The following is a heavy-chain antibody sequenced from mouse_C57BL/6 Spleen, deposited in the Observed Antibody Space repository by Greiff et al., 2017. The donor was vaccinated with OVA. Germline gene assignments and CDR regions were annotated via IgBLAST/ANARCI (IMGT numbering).Heavy chain of an antibody. CDR3: ARETTAFDY. CDR1: GFTFSSYA. Sequence: EVKLVESGGGLVKPGGSLKLSCAASGFTFSSYAMSWVRQTPEKRLEWVATISDGGSYTYYPDNVKGRFTISRDNAKNNLYLQMSHLKSEDTAMYYCARETTAFDYWGQGTTLTVSS. D-gene: IGHD1-2*01. CDR2: ISDGGSYT. J-gene: IGHJ2*01. V-gene: IGHV5-4*01.